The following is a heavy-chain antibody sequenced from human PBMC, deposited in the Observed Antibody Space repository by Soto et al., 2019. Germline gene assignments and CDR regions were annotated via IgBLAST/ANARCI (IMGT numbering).Heavy chain of an antibody. CDR2: ISTNGVGT. J-gene: IGHJ6*02. Sequence: HPGGSLRLSCAASGFTLSGYAMDWVRQAPGKGLEYVSGISTNGVGTYYANSVQGRFTISRDNAKNSLYLQMNSLRDEDTAVYYCARDMGYDFWSGYYTSQTYYYYYYGMDVWGQGTTVTVSS. V-gene: IGHV3-64*01. CDR1: GFTLSGYA. D-gene: IGHD3-3*01. CDR3: ARDMGYDFWSGYYTSQTYYYYYYGMDV.